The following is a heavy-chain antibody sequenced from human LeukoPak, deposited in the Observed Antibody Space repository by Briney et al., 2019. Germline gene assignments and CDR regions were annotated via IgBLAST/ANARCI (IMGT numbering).Heavy chain of an antibody. J-gene: IGHJ1*01. Sequence: GGSLRLSCAASGFTFTSYAMSWVRQAPGKGLEGVSSISGSGGSTYYADSVKGRFTISRDNSKNTLYLQMNSLRAEDTAVYYCAKDLPNPGTSRHFQYWGQGTLVTVSS. D-gene: IGHD2-8*01. CDR2: ISGSGGST. V-gene: IGHV3-23*01. CDR3: AKDLPNPGTSRHFQY. CDR1: GFTFTSYA.